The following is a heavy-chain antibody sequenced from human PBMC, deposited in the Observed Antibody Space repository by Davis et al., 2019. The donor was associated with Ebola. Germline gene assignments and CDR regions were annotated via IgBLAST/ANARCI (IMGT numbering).Heavy chain of an antibody. D-gene: IGHD2-2*01. V-gene: IGHV4-59*01. Sequence: MPSETLSLTCTVSGDSIRNYYWNWIRQPPGKGLEWIGYVYYIGTTSYNPSFKGRVTISVDTSRNQFSLNLRSVTAADTAVYYCARDRSYAWGDYFDYWGQGTLVTVSS. J-gene: IGHJ4*02. CDR3: ARDRSYAWGDYFDY. CDR2: VYYIGTT. CDR1: GDSIRNYY.